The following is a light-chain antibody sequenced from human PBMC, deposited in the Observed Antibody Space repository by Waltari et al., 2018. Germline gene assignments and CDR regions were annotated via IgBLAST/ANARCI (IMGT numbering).Light chain of an antibody. CDR2: EAS. Sequence: QCALTQPASVSGSPGQSITISCTGTSSDVGSYNLVSWYQQHPGKAPKLMIYEASKRPSWVSNRFSGSKSCNTASLTISGLQAEDEADYYCSSYAGNCNLVVFGGGTKLTVL. CDR3: SSYAGNCNLVV. CDR1: SSDVGSYNL. J-gene: IGLJ2*01. V-gene: IGLV2-23*01.